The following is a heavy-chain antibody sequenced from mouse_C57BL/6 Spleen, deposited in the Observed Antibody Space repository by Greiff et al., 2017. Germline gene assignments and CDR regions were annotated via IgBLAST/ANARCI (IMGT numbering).Heavy chain of an antibody. CDR3: AKPRGYDGGSWFAY. D-gene: IGHD2-2*01. CDR1: GFSLTSYG. V-gene: IGHV2-3*01. Sequence: VKVVESGPGLVAPSQSLSITCTVSGFSLTSYGVSWVRQPPAKGLEWLGVIWGDGSTNYHSALISRLSISKDNSKSQVFLKLNSLQTDDTATYYCAKPRGYDGGSWFAYWGQGTLVTVSA. J-gene: IGHJ3*01. CDR2: IWGDGST.